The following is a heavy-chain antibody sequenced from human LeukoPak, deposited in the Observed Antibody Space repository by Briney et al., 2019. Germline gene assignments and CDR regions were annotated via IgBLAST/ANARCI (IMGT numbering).Heavy chain of an antibody. Sequence: WASVKVSCKASGYTFTGYYMHWVRQAPGQGLEWMGWINPNSGGTNYAQKFQGRVTMTRDTSISTAYMELSSLRSEDTAVYYCATSSMGSDAFDIWGQGTMVTVSS. V-gene: IGHV1-2*02. CDR1: GYTFTGYY. D-gene: IGHD2/OR15-2a*01. J-gene: IGHJ3*02. CDR2: INPNSGGT. CDR3: ATSSMGSDAFDI.